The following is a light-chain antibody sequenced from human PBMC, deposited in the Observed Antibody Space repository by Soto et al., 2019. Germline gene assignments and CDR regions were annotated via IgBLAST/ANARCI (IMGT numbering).Light chain of an antibody. CDR1: QSVSSN. CDR3: QYYGSSPPWT. Sequence: EIVMTQSPATLSVSPGERATLSCRASQSVSSNLAWYQQKPGQAPRLLIYGASTRATGIPARFSGSGSGTDFTLTISRLEPEDFAVYYCQYYGSSPPWTFGQGTKVDIK. V-gene: IGKV3-15*01. J-gene: IGKJ1*01. CDR2: GAS.